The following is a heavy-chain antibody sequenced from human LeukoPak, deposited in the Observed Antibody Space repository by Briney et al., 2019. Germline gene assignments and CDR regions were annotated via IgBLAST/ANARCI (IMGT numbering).Heavy chain of an antibody. D-gene: IGHD3-10*01. CDR2: IFFTGRT. Sequence: PSETLSLTCTVSGGSVNSGAYYWSWIRQCPGKGLEWIGQIFFTGRTDYNPSLKSRLPISIDTSKNQFSIELSSVTVADTATYYCARDRASGMDFWGQGTLVTVSS. J-gene: IGHJ4*02. CDR3: ARDRASGMDF. V-gene: IGHV4-31*03. CDR1: GGSVNSGAYY.